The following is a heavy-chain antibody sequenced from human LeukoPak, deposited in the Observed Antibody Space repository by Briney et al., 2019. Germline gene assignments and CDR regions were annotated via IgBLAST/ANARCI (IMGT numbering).Heavy chain of an antibody. D-gene: IGHD1-26*01. CDR2: MNPNSGNT. CDR1: GYTFTDYY. Sequence: GTSVKVSCKASGYTFTDYYMHWLRQAPGQGLEWMGWMNPNSGNTGYAQKFQGRVTMTRNTSISTAYMELSSLRSEDTAVYYCARGLLRSAFDIWGQGTMVTVSS. V-gene: IGHV1-8*02. CDR3: ARGLLRSAFDI. J-gene: IGHJ3*02.